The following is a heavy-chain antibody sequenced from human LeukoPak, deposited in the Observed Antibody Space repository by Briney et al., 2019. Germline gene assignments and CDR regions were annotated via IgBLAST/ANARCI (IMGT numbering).Heavy chain of an antibody. CDR1: GFTFSSYW. V-gene: IGHV3-7*01. D-gene: IGHD4-11*01. J-gene: IGHJ4*02. CDR2: IKQDGSEK. CDR3: ARDETTVTGLGSEPFDY. Sequence: PGGSLRLSCAASGFTFSSYWMSWVRQAPGKGLEWVANIKQDGSEKYYVDSVKGRFTISRDNAKNSLYLQMNSLRAEDTAVYYCARDETTVTGLGSEPFDYWGQGTLVTVSS.